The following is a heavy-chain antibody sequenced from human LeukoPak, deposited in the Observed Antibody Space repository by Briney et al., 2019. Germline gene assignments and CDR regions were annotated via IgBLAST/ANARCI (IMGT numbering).Heavy chain of an antibody. CDR3: AXGENDVGVGDWFDP. D-gene: IGHD1-1*01. V-gene: IGHV3-21*01. Sequence: PGGSLRLSCAASGFTFSSYSMNWVRQAPGKGLEWVSSISSSSYIYYADSVKGRFTISRDNAKNSLYLQMNSLRAEDTAVYYCAXGENDVGVGDWFDPWGQGTLVTVSS. CDR1: GFTFSSYS. J-gene: IGHJ5*02. CDR2: ISSSSYI.